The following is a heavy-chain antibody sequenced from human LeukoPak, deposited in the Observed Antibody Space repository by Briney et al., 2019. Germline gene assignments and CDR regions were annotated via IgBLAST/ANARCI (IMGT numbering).Heavy chain of an antibody. V-gene: IGHV3-23*01. Sequence: GGSLRLSCATSGFTFSSFAMSWVRQASGEGLEWVSAMSGSGGMTYSADSVKGRFTISRDNSKDTLYLQMNSLRAEDTAIYYCAKGPFFYYDASGYNYFDSWGQGTLVTVSS. J-gene: IGHJ4*02. CDR2: MSGSGGMT. CDR3: AKGPFFYYDASGYNYFDS. D-gene: IGHD3-22*01. CDR1: GFTFSSFA.